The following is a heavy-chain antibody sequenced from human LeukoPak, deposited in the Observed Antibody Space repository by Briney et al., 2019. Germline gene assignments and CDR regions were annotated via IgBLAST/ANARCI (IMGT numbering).Heavy chain of an antibody. Sequence: PSETLSLTCAVYGGSFSGYYWSWIRQPPGKGLEWIGEINHSGSTNYNPSLKSRVTISFDTSKNQFSLQLSSVTAADTAVYFCARGVSEYWGQGILVTVSS. CDR3: ARGVSEY. CDR1: GGSFSGYY. CDR2: INHSGST. V-gene: IGHV4-34*01. D-gene: IGHD5/OR15-5a*01. J-gene: IGHJ4*02.